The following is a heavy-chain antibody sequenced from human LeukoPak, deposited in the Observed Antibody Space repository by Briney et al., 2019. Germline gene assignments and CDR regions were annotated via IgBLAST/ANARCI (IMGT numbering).Heavy chain of an antibody. CDR2: ISYDGTNK. V-gene: IGHV3-30-3*01. CDR3: AREILTGYAFDI. D-gene: IGHD7-27*01. J-gene: IGHJ3*02. CDR1: GFTFSTYA. Sequence: GGSLRLSCAASGFTFSTYAMHWVRQAPGKGLEWVAFISYDGTNKYCADSVKGRFTISRDNSMNTLYLQMNSLRAEDTALYYCAREILTGYAFDIWGQGTMVTVSS.